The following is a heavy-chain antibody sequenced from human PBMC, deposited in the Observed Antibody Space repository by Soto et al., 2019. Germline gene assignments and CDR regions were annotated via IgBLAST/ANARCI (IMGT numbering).Heavy chain of an antibody. CDR1: GYTFTSYG. J-gene: IGHJ6*02. Sequence: ASVKVSCKASGYTFTSYGIIWVRQAPGQGLEWIGWISAYNGNTNYAQKLQGRVTMTTDTSTSTAYMELRSLRSDDTAVYYCARATHCSGGSCYEVLYYYYGMDVWGQGTTVTVSS. CDR2: ISAYNGNT. CDR3: ARATHCSGGSCYEVLYYYYGMDV. V-gene: IGHV1-18*01. D-gene: IGHD2-15*01.